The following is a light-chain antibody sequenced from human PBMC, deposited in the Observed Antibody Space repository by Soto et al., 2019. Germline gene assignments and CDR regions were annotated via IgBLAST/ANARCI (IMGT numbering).Light chain of an antibody. CDR3: QHYDTSPAWT. V-gene: IGKV3-20*01. CDR2: GAS. CDR1: QSVSSN. J-gene: IGKJ1*01. Sequence: TQSPSSLSASVEDRVIITCRASQSVSSNLAWYQQKPGQAPRLLIYGASSRATGIPDRFSGSGSGTDFTLTVSRLEPEDFAVYYCQHYDTSPAWTFGQGTKVDIK.